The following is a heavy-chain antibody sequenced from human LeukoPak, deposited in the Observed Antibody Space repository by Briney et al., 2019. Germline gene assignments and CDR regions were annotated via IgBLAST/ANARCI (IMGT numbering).Heavy chain of an antibody. Sequence: GGSLRLSCAASGFTFSSYGMQWVRQAPGKGLEWVTFIPYNGNNKYYADSVKGRFTISRDNSKNTLHLQMNSLRAEDTAVYYCAKQGSGYSSDYWGQRTLVTVSS. J-gene: IGHJ4*02. V-gene: IGHV3-30*02. D-gene: IGHD5-18*01. CDR3: AKQGSGYSSDY. CDR2: IPYNGNNK. CDR1: GFTFSSYG.